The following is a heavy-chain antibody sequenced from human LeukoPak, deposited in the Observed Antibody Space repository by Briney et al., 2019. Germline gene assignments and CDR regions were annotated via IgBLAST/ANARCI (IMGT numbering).Heavy chain of an antibody. Sequence: GGSLRLSCAASGFTFSSYSMNWVRQAPGKGLEWVSYISSSSSTIYYADSVKGRFTISRDNAKNSLYLQMNSLRAEDTAVYYCARDRGIAAADYFDYWGQGTLVTVSS. D-gene: IGHD6-25*01. J-gene: IGHJ4*02. CDR2: ISSSSSTI. CDR1: GFTFSSYS. CDR3: ARDRGIAAADYFDY. V-gene: IGHV3-48*01.